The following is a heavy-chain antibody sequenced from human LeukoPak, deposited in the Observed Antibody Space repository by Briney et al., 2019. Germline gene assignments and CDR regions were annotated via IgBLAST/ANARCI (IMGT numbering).Heavy chain of an antibody. J-gene: IGHJ5*02. V-gene: IGHV1-2*02. CDR1: GYTFTGYY. Sequence: ASVKVSCKASGYTFTGYYMHWVRQAPGQGLEWMGWINPNSGGTNYAQKFQGRVTMTRDTSISTAYMELSRLRSDDTAVYYCARDRGYCSSTSCLPHWFDPWGQGTLVTVSS. CDR2: INPNSGGT. CDR3: ARDRGYCSSTSCLPHWFDP. D-gene: IGHD2-2*01.